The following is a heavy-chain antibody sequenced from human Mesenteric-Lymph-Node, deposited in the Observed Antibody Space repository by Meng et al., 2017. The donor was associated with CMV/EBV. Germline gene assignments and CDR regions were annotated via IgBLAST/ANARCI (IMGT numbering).Heavy chain of an antibody. J-gene: IGHJ4*02. CDR2: IARSGGPI. Sequence: GESLKISCAASGFTFSDSYMSWIRQAPGKGLEWVSYIARSGGPIYYADYVKGRFTISRDNAKNSLYLQMNSLRTEDTAVYYCAGRTGNYFDYWGQGTLVTVSS. V-gene: IGHV3-11*04. CDR1: GFTFSDSY. D-gene: IGHD7-27*01. CDR3: AGRTGNYFDY.